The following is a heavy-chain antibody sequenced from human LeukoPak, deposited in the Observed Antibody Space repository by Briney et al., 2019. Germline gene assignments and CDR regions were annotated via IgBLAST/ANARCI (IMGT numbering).Heavy chain of an antibody. Sequence: ASVKVSCKASGYTFTGYYMHWVRQAPGQGLEWMGWINPNSGGTNYAQKFQGRVTMTRGTSISTAYMELSRLRSDDTAVYYCARDYSIAAAGLGLDYWGQGTLVTVSS. V-gene: IGHV1-2*02. D-gene: IGHD6-13*01. CDR3: ARDYSIAAAGLGLDY. J-gene: IGHJ4*02. CDR2: INPNSGGT. CDR1: GYTFTGYY.